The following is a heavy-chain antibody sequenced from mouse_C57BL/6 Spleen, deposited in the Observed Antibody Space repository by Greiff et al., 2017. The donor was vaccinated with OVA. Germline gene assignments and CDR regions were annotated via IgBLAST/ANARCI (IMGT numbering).Heavy chain of an antibody. J-gene: IGHJ4*01. V-gene: IGHV1-63*01. CDR1: GYTFTNYW. CDR3: AGGGYYYGGSFYAMDY. Sequence: QVQLQQSGAELVRPGTSVKMSCKASGYTFTNYWIGWAKQRPGHGLEWIGDIYPGGGYTNYNEKFKGKATLTADKSSSTAYMQFSSLTSEDSAIYYGAGGGYYYGGSFYAMDYWGQGTSGTVSS. D-gene: IGHD1-1*01. CDR2: IYPGGGYT.